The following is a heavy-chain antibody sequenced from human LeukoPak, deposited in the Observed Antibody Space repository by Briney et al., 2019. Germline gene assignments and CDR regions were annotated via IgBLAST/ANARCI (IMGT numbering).Heavy chain of an antibody. D-gene: IGHD6-19*01. V-gene: IGHV4-59*01. CDR3: ARGPRSSIAVAGTFFSD. CDR2: IYYSGST. CDR1: GGSISSYY. J-gene: IGHJ4*02. Sequence: ASETLSLTCTVSGGSISSYYWSWIRQPPGKGLEWIGYIYYSGSTNYNPSLKSRVTISVDTSKNQFSLKLSSVTAADTAVYYCARGPRSSIAVAGTFFSDWGQGTLVTVSS.